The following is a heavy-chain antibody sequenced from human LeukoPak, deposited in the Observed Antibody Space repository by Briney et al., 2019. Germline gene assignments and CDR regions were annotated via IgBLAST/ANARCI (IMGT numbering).Heavy chain of an antibody. CDR1: GGSMSSSSYY. V-gene: IGHV4-39*07. Sequence: SETLSLTCTVSGGSMSSSSYYWGWIRQPPGKGLEWIGSIYYSGSTYYNPSLRSRVTTSVDTSKNQFSLKLSSVTAADTAVYYCARSGPGYCSSTSCYGSYYYYYYMDVWGKGTTVTVSS. J-gene: IGHJ6*03. D-gene: IGHD2-2*01. CDR2: IYYSGST. CDR3: ARSGPGYCSSTSCYGSYYYYYYMDV.